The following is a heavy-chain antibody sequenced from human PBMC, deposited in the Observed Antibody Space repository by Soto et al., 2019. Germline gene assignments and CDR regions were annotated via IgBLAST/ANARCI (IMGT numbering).Heavy chain of an antibody. D-gene: IGHD6-19*01. Sequence: ASVKVSCKAAGYTFINYYMYWVRQAPGQGLEWMGIINPSAGGSSYAQRLHGRVTMTWETSATTVYIELRGLRSEDTAVYYCARDFKQWLAYYYYGMDVWG. CDR2: INPSAGGS. J-gene: IGHJ6*01. V-gene: IGHV1-46*01. CDR1: GYTFINYY. CDR3: ARDFKQWLAYYYYGMDV.